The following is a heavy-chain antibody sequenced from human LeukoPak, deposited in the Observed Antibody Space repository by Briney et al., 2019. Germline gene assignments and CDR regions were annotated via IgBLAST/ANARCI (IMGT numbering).Heavy chain of an antibody. CDR3: AKDRVWTEGAFDI. CDR1: RFSFSTYP. Sequence: GGSLRLSCAASRFSFSTYPMGWVRRAPGKGLEWVSGISASGDVTFHADPVKGRFTISRDNSRNTLYLQMNSLRAEDTAVYYCAKDRVWTEGAFDIWGRGTMVTVSS. J-gene: IGHJ3*02. CDR2: ISASGDVT. V-gene: IGHV3-23*01. D-gene: IGHD3/OR15-3a*01.